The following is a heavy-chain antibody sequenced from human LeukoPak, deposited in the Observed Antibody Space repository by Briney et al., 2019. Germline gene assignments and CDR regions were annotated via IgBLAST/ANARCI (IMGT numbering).Heavy chain of an antibody. CDR1: GFTLSNAY. V-gene: IGHV3-15*01. Sequence: GGSLRLSCAASGFTLSNAYMSWVRQAPGKGLEWVGSIKNKTNGGTTDYSAPVKGRFTISRDDSKNTLYLQMNSVKYEDTAVCSCSTTIVGVTTWFDRWGQGTLVTVSS. D-gene: IGHD1-26*01. J-gene: IGHJ5*02. CDR3: STTIVGVTTWFDR. CDR2: IKNKTNGGTT.